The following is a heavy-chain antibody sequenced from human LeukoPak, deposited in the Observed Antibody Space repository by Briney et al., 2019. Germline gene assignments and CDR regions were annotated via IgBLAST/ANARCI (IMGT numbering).Heavy chain of an antibody. CDR1: GVTLSSYS. Sequence: GGSLRLSCAASGVTLSSYSMNWVRQAPGMGLEWVSSTSSSGDYVYYADSVKGRFTISRDNAKNSLYLQMNSLRAEDTAVYYCARSGYCSGGSCLNWFDPWGQGPLVTVSS. D-gene: IGHD2-15*01. CDR3: ARSGYCSGGSCLNWFDP. V-gene: IGHV3-21*01. CDR2: TSSSGDYV. J-gene: IGHJ5*02.